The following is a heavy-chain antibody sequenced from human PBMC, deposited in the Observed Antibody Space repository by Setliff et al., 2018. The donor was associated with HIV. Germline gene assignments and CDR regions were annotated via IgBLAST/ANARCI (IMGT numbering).Heavy chain of an antibody. J-gene: IGHJ4*02. CDR3: AREIRNYDFWSGYWEDHYFDS. V-gene: IGHV1-2*06. D-gene: IGHD3-3*01. CDR2: FSPGSGGT. CDR1: GYNFPTYG. Sequence: ASVKVSCKASGYNFPTYGLSWVRQAPGRGLEWMGRFSPGSGGTTFVSQKFQGRVTMTRDASSTTAYMEVNRLTSDDTAVYYCAREIRNYDFWSGYWEDHYFDSWGQGTLVTVSS.